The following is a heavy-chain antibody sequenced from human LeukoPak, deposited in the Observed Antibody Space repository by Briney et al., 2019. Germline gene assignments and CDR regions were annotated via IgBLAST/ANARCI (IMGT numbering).Heavy chain of an antibody. Sequence: GGSLRLSCAASGFTFSSYSMNWVRQAPGKGLEWVSYISSSSSTIYYADSVEGRFTTSRDNAKNSLYLQMNSLRAEDTAVYYCATYYDFWSGYSRSYYFDYWGQGTLVTVSS. V-gene: IGHV3-48*01. J-gene: IGHJ4*02. CDR2: ISSSSSTI. CDR3: ATYYDFWSGYSRSYYFDY. D-gene: IGHD3-3*01. CDR1: GFTFSSYS.